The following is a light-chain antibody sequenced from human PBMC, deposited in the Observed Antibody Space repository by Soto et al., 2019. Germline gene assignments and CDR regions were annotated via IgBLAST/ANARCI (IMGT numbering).Light chain of an antibody. CDR2: GNS. V-gene: IGLV1-40*01. CDR3: QSYDSSLSGVL. CDR1: SSNIGAGYD. Sequence: QSVLTQPPSVSGARGQRVTISCTGSSSNIGAGYDVHWYQQLPGTAPKLLIYGNSNRPSGVPDRFSGSKSGTSASLAITGLQAEDEADYYCQSYDSSLSGVLFGGGTKLTVL. J-gene: IGLJ2*01.